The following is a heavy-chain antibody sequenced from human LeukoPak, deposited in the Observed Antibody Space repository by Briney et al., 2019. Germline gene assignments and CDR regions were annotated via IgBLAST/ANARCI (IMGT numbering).Heavy chain of an antibody. CDR1: GFTFSNAW. J-gene: IGHJ4*02. CDR2: IKSKTDGGTE. V-gene: IGHV3-15*01. CDR3: TTNITDYYDFWSGYYVFLHQ. Sequence: GGSLRLSCAASGFTFSNAWMSWVRQAPGKGPEWVGRIKSKTDGGTEDYAAPVKGRFTISRDDSKNTLYLQMNSLKTEDTAVYYCTTNITDYYDFWSGYYVFLHQWGQGTLVTVSS. D-gene: IGHD3-3*01.